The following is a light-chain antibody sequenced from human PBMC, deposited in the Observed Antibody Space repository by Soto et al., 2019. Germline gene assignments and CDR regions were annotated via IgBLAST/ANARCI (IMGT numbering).Light chain of an antibody. Sequence: QSALAQPASVSGSPGQSITISCTGTSRDIGSYNLVSWYQQHPGKAPKLMIYEGNKRPSGVSNRFSASKSGNTASLTISGLQAEDEGDYYCSSYAGFSAVVFGSGTKVTVL. V-gene: IGLV2-23*03. J-gene: IGLJ1*01. CDR1: SRDIGSYNL. CDR2: EGN. CDR3: SSYAGFSAVV.